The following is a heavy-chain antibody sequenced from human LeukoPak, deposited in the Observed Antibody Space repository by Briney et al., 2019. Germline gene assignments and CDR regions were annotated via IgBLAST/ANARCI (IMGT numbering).Heavy chain of an antibody. J-gene: IGHJ5*02. V-gene: IGHV3-15*01. Sequence: KIGGSLRLSCAASGFTFNTAYMSWLRQTPGKGLEWVGRLKSRSQGGTADYAAPVKGRFTISRDDSKNTLYLQMNSLKIEDTGVYYCATDRNWFDPWGQGTLVTVSS. CDR3: ATDRNWFDP. CDR1: GFTFNTAY. CDR2: LKSRSQGGTA.